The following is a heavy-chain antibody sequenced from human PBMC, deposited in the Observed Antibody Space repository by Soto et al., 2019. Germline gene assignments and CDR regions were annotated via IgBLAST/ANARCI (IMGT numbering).Heavy chain of an antibody. V-gene: IGHV4-39*01. CDR3: XXXHGLDIDAYY. J-gene: IGHJ4*02. CDR2: FFVGGNT. CDR1: GGSIGSTTYY. Sequence: PSETLSLTCTVSGGSIGSTTYYWGWMRQPPGKGLEWIASFFVGGNTYYNPSLKSRVTISVDTSKNQFSLKLSSVTAADTAVYCXXXXHGLDIDAYYWXQGILVTVSS. D-gene: IGHD3-10*01.